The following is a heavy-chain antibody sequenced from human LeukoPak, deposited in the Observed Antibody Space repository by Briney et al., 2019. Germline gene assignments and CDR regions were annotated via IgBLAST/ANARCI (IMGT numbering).Heavy chain of an antibody. J-gene: IGHJ6*03. CDR2: IYLYGTT. D-gene: IGHD5-12*01. Sequence: SETLSLTCSVSIGSISSSKWWSWVRQSPVKGLEWIGEIYLYGTTNYNPSFTSRVTISVDTSKNQFSLKLSSVTAADTAVYYCARGDYSGYVDYYYYMDVWGKGTTVTVSS. CDR1: IGSISSSKW. V-gene: IGHV4-4*02. CDR3: ARGDYSGYVDYYYYMDV.